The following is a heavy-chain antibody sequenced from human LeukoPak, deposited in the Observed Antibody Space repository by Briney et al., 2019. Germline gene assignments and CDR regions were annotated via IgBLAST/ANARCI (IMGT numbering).Heavy chain of an antibody. J-gene: IGHJ3*02. CDR2: IYYSGST. CDR3: ARQDPQSDAFDI. Sequence: SETLSLTCTVSGGSISSSSYYLGWIRQPPGKGLEWIGSIYYSGSTYYNPSLKSRVTISVDTSKNQFSLKLSSVTAADTAVYYCARQDPQSDAFDIWGQGTMVTVSS. V-gene: IGHV4-39*01. CDR1: GGSISSSSYY.